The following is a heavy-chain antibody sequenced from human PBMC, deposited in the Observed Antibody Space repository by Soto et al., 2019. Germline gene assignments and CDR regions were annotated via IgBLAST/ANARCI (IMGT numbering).Heavy chain of an antibody. CDR2: INPNSGGT. CDR3: ARGTSVEYYDSSGFWDY. Sequence: ASVKVSCKASGYTFTGYYIHWVRQAPGQGLEWMGWINPNSGGTEYTQKFQGWVTMIRDTSISTVYMELTRLKSGDTAVYYCARGTSVEYYDSSGFWDYWGQGTLVTVSS. V-gene: IGHV1-2*04. J-gene: IGHJ4*02. D-gene: IGHD3-22*01. CDR1: GYTFTGYY.